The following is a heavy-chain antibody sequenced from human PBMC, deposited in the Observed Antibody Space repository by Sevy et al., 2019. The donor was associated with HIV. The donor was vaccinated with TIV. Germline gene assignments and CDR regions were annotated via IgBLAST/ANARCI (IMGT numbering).Heavy chain of an antibody. CDR3: AKDIVVVVGEAFDI. V-gene: IGHV3-23*01. J-gene: IGHJ3*02. Sequence: GGSLRLSCAASGFSFSDSAMHWVRQAPGKGLEWVSAISGRGDDTYYADSVKGRFTISRDKSKNTLYLQMNSLRAEDTAVYYCAKDIVVVVGEAFDIWGQGTMVTVSS. D-gene: IGHD2-15*01. CDR2: ISGRGDDT. CDR1: GFSFSDSA.